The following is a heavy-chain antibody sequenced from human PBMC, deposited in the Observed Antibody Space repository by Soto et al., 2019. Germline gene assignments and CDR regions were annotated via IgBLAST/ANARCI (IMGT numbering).Heavy chain of an antibody. CDR3: ARDDVANGFDH. J-gene: IGHJ4*02. V-gene: IGHV1-69*11. Sequence: QVQLVQSGAEVKKPGSSVKVSCKASGGTFSRSAVSWVRQAPGQGLEWMGRIIPILATTNYAQKFLGRVTFTADESTTTAYMELSSLRSDDTAVYYCARDDVANGFDHWGQGTLVTVSS. CDR1: GGTFSRSA. CDR2: IIPILATT. D-gene: IGHD2-8*01.